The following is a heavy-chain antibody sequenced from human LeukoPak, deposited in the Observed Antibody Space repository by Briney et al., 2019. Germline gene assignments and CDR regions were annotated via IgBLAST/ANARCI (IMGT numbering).Heavy chain of an antibody. CDR3: ARDLVTVVRGGFDY. Sequence: ASVKVSCKASGYTFTGYYMHWVRQAPGQGLEWMGWINPNSGGTNYAQKFQGRVTMTRDTSTSTVYMELSSLRSEDTAVYYCARDLVTVVRGGFDYWGQGTLVTVSS. V-gene: IGHV1-2*02. CDR1: GYTFTGYY. J-gene: IGHJ4*02. CDR2: INPNSGGT. D-gene: IGHD4-23*01.